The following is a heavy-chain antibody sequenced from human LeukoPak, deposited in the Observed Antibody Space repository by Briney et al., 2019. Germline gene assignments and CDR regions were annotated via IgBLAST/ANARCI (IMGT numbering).Heavy chain of an antibody. V-gene: IGHV3-48*01. CDR2: ISTSSSTI. J-gene: IGHJ4*02. Sequence: PGGSLRLSCAASGFTFSSYGMNWVRQAPGKGLEWDSYISTSSSTIYYAGSVKGRFTISRDNAKNSLYLQMNSLRAEDTAVYYCAKPVNLFDYWGQGTLVTVSS. CDR1: GFTFSSYG. D-gene: IGHD1-14*01. CDR3: AKPVNLFDY.